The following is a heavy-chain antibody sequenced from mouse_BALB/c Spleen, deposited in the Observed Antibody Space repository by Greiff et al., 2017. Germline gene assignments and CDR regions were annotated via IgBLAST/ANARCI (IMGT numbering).Heavy chain of an antibody. J-gene: IGHJ3*01. Sequence: EVQLQQSGAELVKPGASVKLSCTASGFNIKDSYMHWVKQRPEQGLEWIGRIDPANGNTKYDTKFQGKATITADTSSNTAYLQLSSLTSEDTAVYYCARDDYDGAWFAYWGQGTLVTVSA. CDR3: ARDDYDGAWFAY. CDR2: IDPANGNT. V-gene: IGHV14-3*02. D-gene: IGHD2-4*01. CDR1: GFNIKDSY.